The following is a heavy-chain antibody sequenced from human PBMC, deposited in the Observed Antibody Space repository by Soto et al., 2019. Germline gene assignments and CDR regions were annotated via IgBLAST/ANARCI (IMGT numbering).Heavy chain of an antibody. J-gene: IGHJ3*02. CDR1: GFTFSSYV. D-gene: IGHD1-26*01. V-gene: IGHV3-23*01. CDR2: ISGSGGTT. Sequence: EAQLLESGGDLVQPGGSLTLSCAASGFTFSSYVINWVRQAPGKGLEWVSAISGSGGTTYYADSVKGRFTISRDNSKNTLFLQMSSLRAEDTAVYYCAKDLEHSGGAGALDIWGQWTMVTVSS. CDR3: AKDLEHSGGAGALDI.